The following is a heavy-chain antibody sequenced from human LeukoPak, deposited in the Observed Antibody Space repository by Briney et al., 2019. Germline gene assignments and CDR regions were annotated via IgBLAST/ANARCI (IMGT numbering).Heavy chain of an antibody. CDR1: GGSISSSSYY. CDR2: IYYSGST. D-gene: IGHD3-10*01. CDR3: ARHTIMVRGVIAYYFDY. Sequence: SETLSLTCTVSGGSISSSSYYWGWIRQPPGKGPEWIGSIYYSGSTYYNPSLKSRVTISEDPSKNQFSLKLSSVTAADTAVYYCARHTIMVRGVIAYYFDYWGQGTLVTVSS. J-gene: IGHJ4*02. V-gene: IGHV4-39*01.